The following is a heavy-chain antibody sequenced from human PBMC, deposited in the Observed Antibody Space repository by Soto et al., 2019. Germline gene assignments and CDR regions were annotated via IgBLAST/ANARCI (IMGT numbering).Heavy chain of an antibody. D-gene: IGHD3-10*01. CDR2: IIPILGIA. CDR3: ARGSITMVRGPHGWFDP. J-gene: IGHJ5*02. Sequence: QVQLVQSGAEVKKPGSSVKVSCKASGGTFSSYTISWVRQAPGQGLEWMGRIIPILGIANYAQKFQGRVTITADKSTRTAYMELSSLRSEDPAVYYCARGSITMVRGPHGWFDPWGQGTLVTVSS. V-gene: IGHV1-69*02. CDR1: GGTFSSYT.